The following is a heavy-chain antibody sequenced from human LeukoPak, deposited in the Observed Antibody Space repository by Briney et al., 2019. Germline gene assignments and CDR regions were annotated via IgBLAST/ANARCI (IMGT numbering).Heavy chain of an antibody. D-gene: IGHD2-15*01. Sequence: SVKVSCKASGYTFTGYYMHWVRQAPGQGLEWMGGIIPIFGTANYAQKFQGRVTITTDESTSTAYMELSSLRSEDTAVYYCASLKGYCSGGSCYPTAFDYWGQGTLVTVSS. J-gene: IGHJ4*02. CDR3: ASLKGYCSGGSCYPTAFDY. V-gene: IGHV1-69*05. CDR2: IIPIFGTA. CDR1: GYTFTGYY.